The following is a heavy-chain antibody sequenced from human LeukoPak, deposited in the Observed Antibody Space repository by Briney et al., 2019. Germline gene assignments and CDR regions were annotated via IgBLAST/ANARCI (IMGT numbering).Heavy chain of an antibody. Sequence: KPSGTLSLTCTVSGGSISSYYWSWIRQPAGKGLEWVWGIYTSGGTNYNPSLKSRVTMSVDTSKNQFSLKLSSVAAADTAVYYCARVLYSSGWYKFDYWGQGTLVTVSS. V-gene: IGHV4-4*07. CDR1: GGSISSYY. CDR3: ARVLYSSGWYKFDY. CDR2: IYTSGGT. D-gene: IGHD6-19*01. J-gene: IGHJ4*02.